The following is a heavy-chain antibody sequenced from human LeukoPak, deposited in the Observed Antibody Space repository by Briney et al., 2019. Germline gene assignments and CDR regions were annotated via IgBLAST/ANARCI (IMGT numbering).Heavy chain of an antibody. V-gene: IGHV3-20*04. CDR2: INWNGGST. J-gene: IGHJ4*02. D-gene: IGHD5-24*01. Sequence: GGSLRLSCEASGFTFDDYGMSWVRQGPGKGLEWVSGINWNGGSTGYSDSVKGRFTISRDNAKNSLYLQMNSLSAEDAAVYYCVKDDGWVQYANWGQGTLVTVSS. CDR3: VKDDGWVQYAN. CDR1: GFTFDDYG.